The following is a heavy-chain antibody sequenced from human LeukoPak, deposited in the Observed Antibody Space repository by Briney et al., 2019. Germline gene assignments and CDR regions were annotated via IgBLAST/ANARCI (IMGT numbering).Heavy chain of an antibody. Sequence: GGSLRLSCAASGFTFSSYAMSWVRRAPGKGLEWVSAISGSGGSTYYADSVKGRFTISRDNSKNTLYLQMNSLRAEDTAVYYCAKDSRQSMVRGTKGDYWGQGTLVTVSS. V-gene: IGHV3-23*01. D-gene: IGHD3-10*01. J-gene: IGHJ4*02. CDR1: GFTFSSYA. CDR3: AKDSRQSMVRGTKGDY. CDR2: ISGSGGST.